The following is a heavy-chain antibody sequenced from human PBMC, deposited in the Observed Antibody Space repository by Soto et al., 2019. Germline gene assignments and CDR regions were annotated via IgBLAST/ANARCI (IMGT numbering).Heavy chain of an antibody. V-gene: IGHV3-74*01. D-gene: IGHD2-2*01. J-gene: IGHJ4*02. CDR3: AREPGYCTTASCFNYFDY. Sequence: GGSLRLSCAASGFTLNNYWMHWVRQAPGKGLVWVSRINSDGSITDYADSVKGRLTISRDNAKNTLYLQMTSLRAEDTAVYYCAREPGYCTTASCFNYFDYWGQGTLVTVSS. CDR1: GFTLNNYW. CDR2: INSDGSIT.